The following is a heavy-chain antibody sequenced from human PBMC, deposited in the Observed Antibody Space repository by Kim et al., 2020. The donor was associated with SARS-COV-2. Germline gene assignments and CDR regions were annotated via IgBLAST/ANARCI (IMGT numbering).Heavy chain of an antibody. V-gene: IGHV4-59*13. D-gene: IGHD2-2*01. CDR1: GVFMNAYH. CDR3: ATAAGTSGSAFDS. CDR2: IYYSGSS. Sequence: SETLSLTCTVSGVFMNAYHWAWIRQSPEKGLEWIGHIYYSGSSTYNPSLRGRVSMSVDTSMNQYSLRLTSVTAEDTAVYYCATAAGTSGSAFDSWGQGILVSVSS. J-gene: IGHJ4*02.